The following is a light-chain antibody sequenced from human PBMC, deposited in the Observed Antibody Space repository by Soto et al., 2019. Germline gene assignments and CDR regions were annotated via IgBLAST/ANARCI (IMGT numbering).Light chain of an antibody. CDR3: QQYYNTPPDT. CDR2: WAS. J-gene: IGKJ2*01. Sequence: DIVMTQSQDSLAVSLGELATINCTSSQNCLFKSNTENYLAWFQQKPGQPPKLLIYWASTRKSGVPDRFTGSGSGSDFTLTISSLQAEYVAVYVCQQYYNTPPDTFGQGTKLEI. CDR1: QNCLFKSNTENY. V-gene: IGKV4-1*01.